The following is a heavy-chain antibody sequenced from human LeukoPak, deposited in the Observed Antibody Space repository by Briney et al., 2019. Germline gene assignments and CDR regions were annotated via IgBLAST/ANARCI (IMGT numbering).Heavy chain of an antibody. CDR3: ARARRYRSSWYHDY. CDR2: ISSSSSTI. D-gene: IGHD6-13*01. V-gene: IGHV3-48*02. J-gene: IGHJ4*02. CDR1: RFTFSDHY. Sequence: GGSLRLSCAASRFTFSDHYMDWVRQAPGKGLDWVSYISSSSSTIYYADSVKGRFTISRDNANNSLYLQMNSLRDEDTAVYYCARARRYRSSWYHDYWGQGSLVTVSS.